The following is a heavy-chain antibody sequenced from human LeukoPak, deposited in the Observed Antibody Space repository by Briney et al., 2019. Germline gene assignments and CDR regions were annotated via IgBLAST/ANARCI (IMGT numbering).Heavy chain of an antibody. CDR2: INPNSGGT. CDR1: GYTFTGYY. D-gene: IGHD3-3*01. CDR3: ARAGSGWAQRDLEWLSIKRITNNYYYYYMDV. J-gene: IGHJ6*03. V-gene: IGHV1-2*02. Sequence: GASVTVSCKASGYTFTGYYMHWVRQAPGQGLEWMGWINPNSGGTNYAQKFQGRVTMTRDTSISTAYMELSRLRSDDTAVYYCARAGSGWAQRDLEWLSIKRITNNYYYYYMDVWGKGTTVTVSS.